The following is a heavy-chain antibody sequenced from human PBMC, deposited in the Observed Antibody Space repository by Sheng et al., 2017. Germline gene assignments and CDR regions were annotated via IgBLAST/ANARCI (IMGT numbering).Heavy chain of an antibody. CDR1: GFTFSSYS. CDR3: ARDVIGTLFYYGMDV. CDR2: ISISSSYI. Sequence: EVQLVESGGGLVKPGGSLRLSCAASGFTFSSYSMNWVRQAPGKGLEWVSSISISSSYIYYADSVKGRFTISRDNAKNSLYLQMNSLRAEDTAVYYCARDVIGTLFYYGMDVWGQGTTVTVSS. D-gene: IGHD1-1*01. J-gene: IGHJ6*02. V-gene: IGHV3-21*01.